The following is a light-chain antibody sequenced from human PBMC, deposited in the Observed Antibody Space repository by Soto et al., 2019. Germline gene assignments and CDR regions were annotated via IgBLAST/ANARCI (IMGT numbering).Light chain of an antibody. J-gene: IGKJ5*01. CDR1: QGLSGS. V-gene: IGKV1-12*01. Sequence: DIQMTQSPSSVSASVGDRVTITCRATQGLSGSLAWYQQKPGKAPKLLISVTSRLQSGVPSRFSGSASGTDFKLTIDSLQPEDRANYDCQQGHNWPLTFGQGTRLEIK. CDR2: VTS. CDR3: QQGHNWPLT.